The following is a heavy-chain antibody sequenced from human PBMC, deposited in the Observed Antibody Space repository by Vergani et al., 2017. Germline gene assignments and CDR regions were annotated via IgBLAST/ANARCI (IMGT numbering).Heavy chain of an antibody. CDR3: ASLGTIFGVVRGAYYFDY. J-gene: IGHJ4*02. CDR2: IIPIFGTA. Sequence: QVQLVQSGAEVKKPGSSVKVSCKASGGTFSSYAISWVRQAPGQGLEWMGGIIPIFGTANYAQKFQGRVTITADESTSTAYMELSSLRSEDTAVYYCASLGTIFGVVRGAYYFDYWGQGTLVTVSS. V-gene: IGHV1-69*01. D-gene: IGHD3-3*01. CDR1: GGTFSSYA.